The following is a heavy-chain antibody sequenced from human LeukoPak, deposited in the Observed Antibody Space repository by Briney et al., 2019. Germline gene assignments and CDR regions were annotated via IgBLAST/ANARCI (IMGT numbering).Heavy chain of an antibody. J-gene: IGHJ4*02. V-gene: IGHV1-2*02. CDR1: GYTFTVYY. CDR3: ASSDLGEPTYY. D-gene: IGHD3-16*01. Sequence: ASVTVSCTASGYTFTVYYMHWVRQAPGQGLEWMGWINPNSGGTNYAQKFQGRVTMTRDTSISTAYMELSRLRSDDTAVYYCASSDLGEPTYYWGQGTLVTVSS. CDR2: INPNSGGT.